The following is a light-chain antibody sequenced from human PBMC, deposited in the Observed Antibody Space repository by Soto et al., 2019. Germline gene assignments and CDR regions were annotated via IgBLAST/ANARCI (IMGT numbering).Light chain of an antibody. CDR2: IDD. V-gene: IGLV1-44*01. CDR3: STWDDSLHAAV. Sequence: QSVLTQPPSLSGTPGQRVTISCSGSTSNIAGTTVHCYQHLPETAPKLLIYIDDQRPSGDPDRFSGSKSGTAASLAISGLQSEDESDYYCSTWDDSLHAAVFGGGTQLTVL. CDR1: TSNIAGTT. J-gene: IGLJ7*01.